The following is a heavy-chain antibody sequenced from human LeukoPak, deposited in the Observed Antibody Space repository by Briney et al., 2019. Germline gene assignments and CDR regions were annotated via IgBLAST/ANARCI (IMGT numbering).Heavy chain of an antibody. CDR3: AKDYDILTGYYMGSFDC. J-gene: IGHJ4*02. V-gene: IGHV3-30*02. CDR1: GFTFSSYG. Sequence: GGSLRLSCAASGFTFSSYGMHWVRQAPGKGLEWVAFIRYDGSNEYYADSVKGRFTSSRDNSKNTLYLQMNSLRAEDTAVYYCAKDYDILTGYYMGSFDCWGQGTLVTVSS. D-gene: IGHD3-9*01. CDR2: IRYDGSNE.